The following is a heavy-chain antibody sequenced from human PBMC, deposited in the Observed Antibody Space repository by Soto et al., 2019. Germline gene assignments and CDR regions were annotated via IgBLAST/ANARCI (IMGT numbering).Heavy chain of an antibody. CDR1: GGSISSGGYY. CDR3: ARDGGSWWHTIDY. Sequence: PSETLSLTCTVSGGSISSGGYYWSWIRQHPGKGLEWIGYIYYSGSTYYNPSLKSRVTISVDTSKNQFSLKLSSVTAADTAVYYRARDGGSWWHTIDYWGQGTLVTVSS. D-gene: IGHD6-13*01. J-gene: IGHJ4*02. CDR2: IYYSGST. V-gene: IGHV4-31*03.